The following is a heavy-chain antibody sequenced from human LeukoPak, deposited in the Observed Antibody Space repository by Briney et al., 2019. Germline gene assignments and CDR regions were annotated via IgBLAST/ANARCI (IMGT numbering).Heavy chain of an antibody. D-gene: IGHD4-11*01. CDR2: ISGSGGST. V-gene: IGHV3-23*01. J-gene: IGHJ4*02. Sequence: GGSLRLSCAASGFTFSSYAMSWVRQAPGKGLEWVSAISGSGGSTYYADSVKGRFTISRDNSKSTLYLQMNSLRAEDTAVYYCAKDPGVPYSWCFDYWGQGTLVTVSS. CDR3: AKDPGVPYSWCFDY. CDR1: GFTFSSYA.